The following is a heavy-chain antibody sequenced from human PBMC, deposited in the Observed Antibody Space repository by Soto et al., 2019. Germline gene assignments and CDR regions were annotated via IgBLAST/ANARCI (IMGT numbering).Heavy chain of an antibody. Sequence: QVHLEESGGGVVQPGRSLRLSCAASGFSFSTYGIHWVRQAPGKGLEWVAVISHDGGNDYYADSVKGRWTISRDSSKNPVYLQMNDVRAVDTAVYYCAKDPSGCYTRGYFEFWGLCTVVTVSS. V-gene: IGHV3-30*18. CDR3: AKDPSGCYTRGYFEF. J-gene: IGHJ2*01. D-gene: IGHD3-22*01. CDR1: GFSFSTYG. CDR2: ISHDGGND.